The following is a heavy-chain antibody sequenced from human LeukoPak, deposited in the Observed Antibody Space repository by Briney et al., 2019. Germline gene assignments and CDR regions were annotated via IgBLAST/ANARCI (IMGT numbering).Heavy chain of an antibody. V-gene: IGHV4-39*01. D-gene: IGHD6-6*01. CDR2: IYYSGST. CDR1: GGSISSSSYY. Sequence: PSETLSLTCSVSGGSISSSSYYWDWIRQPPGKGLEWIGSIYYSGSTYYNLSLKSRVTIFVDTSKNQFSLKLSSVTAADASVFYCARRIAARHWYFDLWGRGTLVTVSS. J-gene: IGHJ2*01. CDR3: ARRIAARHWYFDL.